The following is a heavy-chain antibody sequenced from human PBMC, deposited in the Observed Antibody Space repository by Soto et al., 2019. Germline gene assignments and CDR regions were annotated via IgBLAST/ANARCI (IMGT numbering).Heavy chain of an antibody. J-gene: IGHJ2*01. CDR2: ISYDGSNK. CDR1: GFTFSSYA. D-gene: IGHD4-4*01. CDR3: ARPLWRDDYNWGYFDL. Sequence: QVQLVESGGGVVQPGRSLRLSCAASGFTFSSYAMHWVRQAPGKGLEWVAVISYDGSNKYYADSVKGRFTISRDNSKHTLYMPMNSLRAEDTAVYYCARPLWRDDYNWGYFDLWGRGPLVTVSS. V-gene: IGHV3-30-3*01.